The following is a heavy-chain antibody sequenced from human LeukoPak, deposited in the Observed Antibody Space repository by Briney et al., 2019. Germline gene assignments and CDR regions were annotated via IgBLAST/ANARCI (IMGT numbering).Heavy chain of an antibody. V-gene: IGHV1-18*01. CDR1: GYTFTSYG. D-gene: IGHD5-18*01. Sequence: VASVKVSCKASGYTFTSYGISWVRQAPGQGLEWMGWISAYNGNTNYAQKLQGRVTMTTDTSTSTAYMELRSLRSDDTAVYYCAIDPDTAVNYGMDVWGQGTTVTVSS. J-gene: IGHJ6*02. CDR3: AIDPDTAVNYGMDV. CDR2: ISAYNGNT.